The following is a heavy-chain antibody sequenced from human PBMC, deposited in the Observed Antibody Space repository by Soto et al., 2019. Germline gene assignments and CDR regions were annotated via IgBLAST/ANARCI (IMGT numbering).Heavy chain of an antibody. J-gene: IGHJ6*02. CDR2: IIPIFGTA. V-gene: IGHV1-69*01. CDR3: TTRTTVAYYYYYGMDV. Sequence: QVQLVQSGAEVKKPGSSVKVSCKASGGTFSSYAISWVRQAPGQGLEWMGGIIPIFGTANYAQKFQGRVTITADESTSTAYMELSSLRSEDTAVYYCTTRTTVAYYYYYGMDVWGQGTTVTVSS. CDR1: GGTFSSYA. D-gene: IGHD4-17*01.